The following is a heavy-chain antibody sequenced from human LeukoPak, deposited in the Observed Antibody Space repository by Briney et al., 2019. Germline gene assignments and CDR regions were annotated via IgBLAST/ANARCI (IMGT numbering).Heavy chain of an antibody. V-gene: IGHV4-61*02. CDR3: ARALCINGICEWFDP. J-gene: IGHJ5*02. Sequence: SQTLSLTCTVSGASISSGGYFWSWIRQPAGKGVEWIGRIETSGSTNYNPSLKSRVTISVDTSKDQFSLKLRSVTAADTAVYYCARALCINGICEWFDPWGQGTLVTVSS. CDR2: IETSGST. CDR1: GASISSGGYF. D-gene: IGHD2-8*01.